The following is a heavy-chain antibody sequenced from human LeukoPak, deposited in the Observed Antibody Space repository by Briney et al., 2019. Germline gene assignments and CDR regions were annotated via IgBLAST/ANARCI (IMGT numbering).Heavy chain of an antibody. CDR2: ISGSGGST. CDR3: AKESSGYSYGEYYFDY. CDR1: GFTFSSYA. Sequence: GGSLRLSCAASGFTFSSYAMSWVRQAPGKGLEWVSAISGSGGSTYYADSVKGRFTISRDNSKNTLYLQMTSLRAEDTAVYYCAKESSGYSYGEYYFDYWGQGTLVTVSS. J-gene: IGHJ4*02. D-gene: IGHD5-18*01. V-gene: IGHV3-23*01.